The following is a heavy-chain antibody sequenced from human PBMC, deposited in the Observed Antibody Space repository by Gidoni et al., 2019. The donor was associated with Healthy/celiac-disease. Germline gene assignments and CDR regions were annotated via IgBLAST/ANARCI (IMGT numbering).Heavy chain of an antibody. D-gene: IGHD2-2*01. CDR1: GGSFSGYY. CDR3: ARVRCSSTSCYRNLGARFYYYYGMDV. V-gene: IGHV4-34*01. J-gene: IGHJ6*02. Sequence: QVQLQQWGAGLLKPSETLSLTCAVYGGSFSGYYWSWIRQPPGKGLEWIGEINHSGSTNYNPSLKSRVTISVDTSKNQFSLKLSSVTAADTAVYYCARVRCSSTSCYRNLGARFYYYYGMDVWGQGTTVTVSS. CDR2: INHSGST.